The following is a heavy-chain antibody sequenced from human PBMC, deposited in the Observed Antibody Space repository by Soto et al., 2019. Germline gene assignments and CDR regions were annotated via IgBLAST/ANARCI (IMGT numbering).Heavy chain of an antibody. CDR2: TSAYNTNT. V-gene: IGHV1-18*01. J-gene: IGHJ4*02. CDR3: ARDTPPTDY. CDR1: GYTFTSYH. Sequence: QVQLVQSGAEVKKPGASVKVSCKTSGYTFTSYHISWVRQAPGQGLEWMGWTSAYNTNTNYAQKFQGRVPMTTDTLTSTAYMELRSLRSDDTAVYYCARDTPPTDYWGQGTLVTVSS.